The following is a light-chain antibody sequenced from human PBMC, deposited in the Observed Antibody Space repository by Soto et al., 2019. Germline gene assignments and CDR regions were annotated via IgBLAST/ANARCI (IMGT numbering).Light chain of an antibody. Sequence: QSALTQPPSVSAAPGQEVTISCSGSSSNVGHNSVSWYQQLPGTAPKLLIYDNNKRPSGIPDRFSGSKSGTSATLGITGLQTGDEADYYCGTWDSSLSADWVFGGGTKLTVL. CDR1: SSNVGHNS. CDR2: DNN. CDR3: GTWDSSLSADWV. V-gene: IGLV1-51*01. J-gene: IGLJ3*02.